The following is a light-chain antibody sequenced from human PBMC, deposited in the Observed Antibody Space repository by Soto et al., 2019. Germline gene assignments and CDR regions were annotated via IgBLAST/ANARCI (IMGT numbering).Light chain of an antibody. CDR3: GTWDSSLSAGV. CDR1: SSNIGNNY. J-gene: IGLJ3*02. Sequence: QSVLTQPPSVSAAPGQKVTMSCSGSSSNIGNNYVSWYQQLPGTAPKLLIYDNNQRPSGIPDRFSGSKSGASATLGITGLQTGDEADYYCGTWDSSLSAGVFGGGTKVTVL. V-gene: IGLV1-51*01. CDR2: DNN.